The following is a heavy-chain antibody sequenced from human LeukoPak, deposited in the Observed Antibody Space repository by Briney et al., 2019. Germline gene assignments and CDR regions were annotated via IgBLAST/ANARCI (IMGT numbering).Heavy chain of an antibody. D-gene: IGHD2-8*02. CDR2: IFPSGGEI. CDR1: GFTFGTFA. Sequence: GGSLRLSCAASGFTFGTFAMIWVRQPPGKGLEWVSSIFPSGGEIHYADSVRGRFTISRDNSKSTLSLQMNSLRAEDTAIYYCATYRQVLLPFESWGQGTLVTVSS. CDR3: ATYRQVLLPFES. V-gene: IGHV3-23*01. J-gene: IGHJ4*02.